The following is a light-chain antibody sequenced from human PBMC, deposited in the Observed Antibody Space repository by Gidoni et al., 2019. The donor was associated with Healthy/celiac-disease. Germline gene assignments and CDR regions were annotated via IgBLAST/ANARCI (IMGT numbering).Light chain of an antibody. J-gene: IGKJ2*03. Sequence: EIVMTQSPATLSVSPGERATLSCRASQSVSSNLAWYQQKPGQAPRLRIYGASTRATGIPARCSGSGSGTEFTLTISSLQSEDFAVYYCQQYNNWPRIRFGQGTKLEIK. CDR1: QSVSSN. V-gene: IGKV3-15*01. CDR3: QQYNNWPRIR. CDR2: GAS.